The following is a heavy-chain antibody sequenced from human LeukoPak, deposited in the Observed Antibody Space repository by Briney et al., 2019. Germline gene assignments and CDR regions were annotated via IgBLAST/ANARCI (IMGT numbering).Heavy chain of an antibody. CDR1: GYTLTELS. D-gene: IGHD3-10*01. Sequence: GASVKVSCKVSGYTLTELSMHWVRQAPGKGLEWMGGFDPEDGETIYAQKFQGRVTLTEDTSTDTAYMELSSLRSEDTAVYYCATVRSFGYYYGSGSYRDLVYWGQGTLVTVSS. J-gene: IGHJ4*02. CDR2: FDPEDGET. CDR3: ATVRSFGYYYGSGSYRDLVY. V-gene: IGHV1-24*01.